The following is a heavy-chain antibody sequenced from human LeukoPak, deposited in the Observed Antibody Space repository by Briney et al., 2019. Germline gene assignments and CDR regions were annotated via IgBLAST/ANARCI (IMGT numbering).Heavy chain of an antibody. D-gene: IGHD3-22*01. V-gene: IGHV3-30-3*01. CDR3: ARVDSSGYYGIFDY. CDR2: ISYDGSNK. J-gene: IGHJ4*02. Sequence: GRSLRPSCAASGFTFSSYAMHWVRQAPGKGLEWVAVISYDGSNKYYADSVKGRFTISRDNSKNTLYLQMNSLRAEDTAVYYCARVDSSGYYGIFDYWGQGTLVTVSS. CDR1: GFTFSSYA.